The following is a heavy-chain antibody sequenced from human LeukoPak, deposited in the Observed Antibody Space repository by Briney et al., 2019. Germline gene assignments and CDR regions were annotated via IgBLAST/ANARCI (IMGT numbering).Heavy chain of an antibody. D-gene: IGHD4-17*01. CDR3: ARDHLYGDYIRFDP. V-gene: IGHV4-39*07. CDR2: IYFSGST. CDR1: GGSISSSSYY. Sequence: PSETLSLTCTVSGGSISSSSYYWGWIRQPPGKGLEWIGSIYFSGSTYYNPSLKSRVTISVDTSKNQFSLKLSSVTAADTAVYYCARDHLYGDYIRFDPWGQGTLVTVSS. J-gene: IGHJ5*02.